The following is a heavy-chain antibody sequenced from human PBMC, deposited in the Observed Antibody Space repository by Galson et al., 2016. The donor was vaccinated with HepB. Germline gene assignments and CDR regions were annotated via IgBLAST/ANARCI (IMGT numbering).Heavy chain of an antibody. Sequence: SLRLSCAASGFTFSSYDMHWVRQATGKGLEWVSAIGSVGDTYYAGSVKGRFTISRENGNNSLYLQMNSLRAGDTAVYFCTRDLRIAGRYYYGMDVWGQGTTVTVSS. V-gene: IGHV3-13*01. CDR1: GFTFSSYD. D-gene: IGHD6-13*01. CDR2: IGSVGDT. CDR3: TRDLRIAGRYYYGMDV. J-gene: IGHJ6*02.